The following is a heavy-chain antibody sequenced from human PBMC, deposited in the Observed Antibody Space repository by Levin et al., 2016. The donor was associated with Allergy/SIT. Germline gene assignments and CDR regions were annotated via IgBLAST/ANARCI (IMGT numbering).Heavy chain of an antibody. CDR3: ATGGGRWLYYYGMDV. CDR2: FDPEDGET. Sequence: ASVKVSCKASGGTFSSYAISWVRQAPGKGLEWMGGFDPEDGETIYAQKFQGRVTMTEDTSTDTAYMELSSLRSEDTAVYYCATGGGRWLYYYGMDVWGQGTAVTVSS. J-gene: IGHJ6*02. D-gene: IGHD4-23*01. CDR1: GGTFSSYA. V-gene: IGHV1-24*01.